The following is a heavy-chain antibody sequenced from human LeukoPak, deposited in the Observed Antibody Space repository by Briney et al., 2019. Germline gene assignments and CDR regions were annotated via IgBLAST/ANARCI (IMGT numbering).Heavy chain of an antibody. V-gene: IGHV1-3*01. CDR3: ARDLFPTRNYYDLFDP. D-gene: IGHD3-22*01. Sequence: ASVKVSCKASGYTFTSYAMHWVRQAPGQRLEWMGWIIAGNGNTKYSQKFQGRVAITRDTSASTAYMELSSLRSEDTAVYYCARDLFPTRNYYDLFDPWGQGTLVTVSS. J-gene: IGHJ5*02. CDR2: IIAGNGNT. CDR1: GYTFTSYA.